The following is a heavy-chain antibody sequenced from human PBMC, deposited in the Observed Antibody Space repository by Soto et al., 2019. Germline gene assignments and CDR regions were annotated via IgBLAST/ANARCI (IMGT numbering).Heavy chain of an antibody. Sequence: SETLSLTCTVSGGSISSGGYYWSWIRQHPGKGLEWIGYIYYSGSTYYNPSLKSRVTISVDTSKNQFYLKLSSVTAAVTAVYYCARDLVVVVAAIRYNWFDPWGQGTLVTVSS. CDR2: IYYSGST. V-gene: IGHV4-31*03. CDR3: ARDLVVVVAAIRYNWFDP. D-gene: IGHD2-15*01. J-gene: IGHJ5*02. CDR1: GGSISSGGYY.